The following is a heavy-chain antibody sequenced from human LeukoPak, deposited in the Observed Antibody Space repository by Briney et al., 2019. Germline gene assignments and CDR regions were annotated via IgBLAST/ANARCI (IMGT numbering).Heavy chain of an antibody. CDR1: GFTFSSYS. V-gene: IGHV3-48*01. CDR2: ISSSSTI. J-gene: IGHJ4*02. CDR3: ARIYSGSYYPSIFDY. D-gene: IGHD1-26*01. Sequence: GGSLRLSCAASGFTFSSYSMNWVRQAPGKGLEWVSYISSSSTIYYADSVKGRFTISRDNAKNSLYLQMNSLRAEGTAVYYCARIYSGSYYPSIFDYWGQGTLVTVSS.